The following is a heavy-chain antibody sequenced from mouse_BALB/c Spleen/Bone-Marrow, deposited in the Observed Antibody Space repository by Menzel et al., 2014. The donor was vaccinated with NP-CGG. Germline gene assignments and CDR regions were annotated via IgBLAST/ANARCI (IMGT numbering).Heavy chain of an antibody. V-gene: IGHV1S53*02. CDR2: ISPGNGDI. CDR1: GYTFTDHA. J-gene: IGHJ2*01. Sequence: QVQLQQPDAELVKPGASVKISCKASGYTFTDHAINWVKQKPEQGLEWIGYISPGNGDIKYNEKFKGKATLTADKSSSTAYMQLSGLTSEDSAVYICRRSVGNPFDHWGQGTTLTVSS. CDR3: RRSVGNPFDH. D-gene: IGHD2-1*01.